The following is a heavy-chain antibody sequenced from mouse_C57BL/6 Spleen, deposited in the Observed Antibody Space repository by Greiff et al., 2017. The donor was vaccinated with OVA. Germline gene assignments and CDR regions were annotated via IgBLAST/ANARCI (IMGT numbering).Heavy chain of an antibody. J-gene: IGHJ3*01. CDR2: INPSSGYT. V-gene: IGHV1-4*01. D-gene: IGHD1-1*01. Sequence: QVQLQQSGAELARPGASVKMSCKASGYTFTSYTMHWVKQRPGQGLEWIGYINPSSGYTKYNQKFKDKATLTANKSSSTAYMKLSSLTSEDSAVYYCARPSPSYEAWFAYWGQGTLVTVSA. CDR3: ARPSPSYEAWFAY. CDR1: GYTFTSYT.